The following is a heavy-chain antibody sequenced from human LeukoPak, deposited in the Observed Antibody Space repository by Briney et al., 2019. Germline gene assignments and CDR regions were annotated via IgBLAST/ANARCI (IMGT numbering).Heavy chain of an antibody. Sequence: SVKVSCKASGGTFSSYAISWVRQAPGQGLEWMGGIIPIFGTANYAQKFQGRVTITADESTSTAYMELSSLRSEDTAVYFCPKGCGASDCYTSEHWGQGALVTVSS. V-gene: IGHV1-69*01. CDR2: IIPIFGTA. CDR1: GGTFSSYA. CDR3: PKGCGASDCYTSEH. J-gene: IGHJ4*02. D-gene: IGHD2-21*02.